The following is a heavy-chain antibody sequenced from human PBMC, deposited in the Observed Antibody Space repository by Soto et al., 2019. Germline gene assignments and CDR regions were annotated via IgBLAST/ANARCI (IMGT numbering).Heavy chain of an antibody. CDR1: GYTFTSYY. J-gene: IGHJ4*02. V-gene: IGHV1-46*01. CDR2: INPSGGST. CDR3: ARVTPQIYGGDYKGPYDY. D-gene: IGHD4-17*01. Sequence: GASVKVSCKASGYTFTSYYMHWVRQAPGQGLEWMGIINPSGGSTSYAQKFQGRVTTTRDTSTSTVYMELSSLRSEDTAVYYCARVTPQIYGGDYKGPYDYWGQGTLVIVSS.